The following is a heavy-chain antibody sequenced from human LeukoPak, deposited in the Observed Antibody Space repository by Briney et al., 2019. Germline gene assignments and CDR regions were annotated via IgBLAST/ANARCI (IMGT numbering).Heavy chain of an antibody. V-gene: IGHV3-7*01. J-gene: IGHJ4*02. D-gene: IGHD3-22*01. CDR1: GFTFSSYW. CDR2: IKQDGSEK. Sequence: PGGSLTLSCAASGFTFSSYWMSWVRQAPERGREWVANIKQDGSEKYYVDFLKGRFTISRNNAKNSLYLQMDSLRAEDTAVYYCARDLITMIARPTSHFDYWGQGTLVTVSS. CDR3: ARDLITMIARPTSHFDY.